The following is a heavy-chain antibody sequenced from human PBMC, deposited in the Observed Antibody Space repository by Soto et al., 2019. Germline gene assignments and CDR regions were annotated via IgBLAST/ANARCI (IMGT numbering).Heavy chain of an antibody. V-gene: IGHV4-34*01. CDR3: AREKRFRLGVDY. Sequence: SETLSLTCAVYGGSFSGYYWSWIRQPPGKGLEWIGEINHSGSTNYNPSLKSRVTISVDTSKNQFSLKLSSVTAADTAVYYCAREKRFRLGVDYWGQGTLVTVSS. D-gene: IGHD3-10*01. J-gene: IGHJ4*02. CDR1: GGSFSGYY. CDR2: INHSGST.